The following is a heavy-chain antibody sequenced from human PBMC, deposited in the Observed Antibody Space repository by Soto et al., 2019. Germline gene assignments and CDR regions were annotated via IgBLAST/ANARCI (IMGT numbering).Heavy chain of an antibody. CDR2: TYYRSRWYN. CDR1: GDIVSGNSAA. J-gene: IGHJ4*02. D-gene: IGHD3-22*01. V-gene: IGHV6-1*01. Sequence: SQTLSLTCAISGDIVSGNSAAWNWIRQSPSRGLEWLGRTYYRSRWYNDYAVSVKSRITVTPDTSKNQFSLHLNSVTPEDTAVYYCEREFPYYVSSDSYLDYWGKGALVTVSS. CDR3: EREFPYYVSSDSYLDY.